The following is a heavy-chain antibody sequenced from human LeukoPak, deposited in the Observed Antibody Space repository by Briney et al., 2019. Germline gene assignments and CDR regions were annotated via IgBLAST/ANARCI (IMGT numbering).Heavy chain of an antibody. D-gene: IGHD2-21*01. V-gene: IGHV3-23*01. CDR1: GFTFSSYA. CDR2: ISGSGGST. CDR3: TKFDS. J-gene: IGHJ4*02. Sequence: GGSLRLSCAASGFTFSSYAMSWVRQAPGKGLEWVSAISGSGGSTYYADSVKGRFTISRDNSKSTVFLQMTRLRAGDTAVYYCTKFDSWGQGTLVTVSS.